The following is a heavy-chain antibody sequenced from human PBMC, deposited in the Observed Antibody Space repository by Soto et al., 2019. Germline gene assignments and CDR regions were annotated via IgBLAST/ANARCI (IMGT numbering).Heavy chain of an antibody. D-gene: IGHD6-19*01. J-gene: IGHJ4*02. V-gene: IGHV4-59*01. Sequence: SETLSLTCTVSGGSISSYYWSWIRQPPGKGLEWIGYIYYSGSTNYNPSLKSRVTISVDTSKNQFSLKLSSVTAADAAVYYCARSSGWYFDYWGQGTLVTASS. CDR2: IYYSGST. CDR3: ARSSGWYFDY. CDR1: GGSISSYY.